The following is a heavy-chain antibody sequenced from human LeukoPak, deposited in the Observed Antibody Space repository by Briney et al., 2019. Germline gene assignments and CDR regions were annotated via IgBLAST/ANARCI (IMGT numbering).Heavy chain of an antibody. V-gene: IGHV1-18*01. J-gene: IGHJ4*02. D-gene: IGHD3-22*01. CDR2: ISAYNGNT. Sequence: GASVKVSCKASGYTFTSYGISWVRQAPGQGLEWMGWISAYNGNTNYAQKLQGRVTMTRDTSTDTAYMELGSLTSDDTAVYYCARGSSGYYYSPDYWGQGTLVTVSS. CDR3: ARGSSGYYYSPDY. CDR1: GYTFTSYG.